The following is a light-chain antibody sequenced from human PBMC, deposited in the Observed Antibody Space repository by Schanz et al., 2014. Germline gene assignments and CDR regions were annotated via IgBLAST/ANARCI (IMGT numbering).Light chain of an antibody. CDR1: SGDVGGYSL. CDR2: EDV. CDR3: SSFAGRNSYV. J-gene: IGLJ1*01. V-gene: IGLV2-23*01. Sequence: QSALAQPASVSGSPGQSITISCTGTSGDVGGYSLVAWYQQHPGKTPKLIIYEDVHRPSGISHRFSGSKSGNTASLTISGLQADDEADYYCSSFAGRNSYVFGTGTKLTVL.